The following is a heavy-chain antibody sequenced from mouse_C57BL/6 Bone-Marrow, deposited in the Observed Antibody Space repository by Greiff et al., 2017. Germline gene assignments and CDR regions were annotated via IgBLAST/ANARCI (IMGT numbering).Heavy chain of an antibody. V-gene: IGHV1-81*01. J-gene: IGHJ3*01. Sequence: VQVVESGAELARPGASVKLSCKASGYTFTSYGISWVKQRTGQGLEWIGEIYPRSGNTYYNEKFKGKATLTADKSSSTAYMELRSLTSEDSAVYFCANYFSAWFAYWGQGTLVTVSA. D-gene: IGHD1-1*01. CDR2: IYPRSGNT. CDR3: ANYFSAWFAY. CDR1: GYTFTSYG.